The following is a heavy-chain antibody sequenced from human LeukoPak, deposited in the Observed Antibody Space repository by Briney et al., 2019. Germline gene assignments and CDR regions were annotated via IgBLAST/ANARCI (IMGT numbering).Heavy chain of an antibody. Sequence: SQTLSLTCTVSGGSISSGGYYWSWIRQPPGKGLEWIGYIYHSGSTYYNPSLKSRVTISVDRSKNQFSLKLSSVTAADTAVYYCARGGDPWSSSWSDAFDIWGQGTMVTVSS. CDR1: GGSISSGGYY. J-gene: IGHJ3*02. V-gene: IGHV4-30-2*01. CDR3: ARGGDPWSSSWSDAFDI. CDR2: IYHSGST. D-gene: IGHD6-13*01.